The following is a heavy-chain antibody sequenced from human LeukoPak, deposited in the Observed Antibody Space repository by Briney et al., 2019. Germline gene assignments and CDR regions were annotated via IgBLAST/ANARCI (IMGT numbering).Heavy chain of an antibody. CDR2: IRYDGSNK. CDR1: GFTFSSYG. CDR3: ANGGYYYDSSGYDSLDY. D-gene: IGHD3-22*01. V-gene: IGHV3-30*02. J-gene: IGHJ4*02. Sequence: GGALRLSCAASGFTFSSYGMYWVREAPGKGLEWVAFIRYDGSNKYYADYVKGRFTISRDNSKNTLYLQMNSLTAEHTAVYYCANGGYYYDSSGYDSLDYWGQGTLVTVSS.